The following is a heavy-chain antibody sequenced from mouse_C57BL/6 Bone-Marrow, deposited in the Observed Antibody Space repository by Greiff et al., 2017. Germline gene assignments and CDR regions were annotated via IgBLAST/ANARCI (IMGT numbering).Heavy chain of an antibody. J-gene: IGHJ4*01. CDR1: GFNIKDDY. Sequence: QVQLQQSGAELVRPGASVKLSCTASGFNIKDDYMHWVKQRPDQGLEWIGRIDPNSGGTKYNEQFKSKATLTVEKPSSTAYKTHSSLTSEDSAVYYCARQLRRTPYYAMDYWGQGTSVTVSS. CDR2: IDPNSGGT. V-gene: IGHV1-72*01. D-gene: IGHD3-2*02. CDR3: ARQLRRTPYYAMDY.